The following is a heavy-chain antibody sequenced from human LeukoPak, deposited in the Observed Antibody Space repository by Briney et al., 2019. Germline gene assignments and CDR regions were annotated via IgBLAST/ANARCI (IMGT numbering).Heavy chain of an antibody. CDR2: INTSGST. CDR3: ARDGAGTSGWFDP. CDR1: GGSISSGSYY. D-gene: IGHD6-13*01. V-gene: IGHV4-61*02. J-gene: IGHJ5*02. Sequence: PSQTLSLTCTVSGGSISSGSYYWSWIRQPAGKGLEWIGRINTSGSTNYNPPLRSRVTMSLDTSKSQFSLKLSSVTAADTAVYYCARDGAGTSGWFDPWGPGNLVTV.